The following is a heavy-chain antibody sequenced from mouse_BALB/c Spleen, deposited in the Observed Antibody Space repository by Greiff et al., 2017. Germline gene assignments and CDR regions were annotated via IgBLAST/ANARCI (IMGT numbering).Heavy chain of an antibody. Sequence: EVQLVESGGGLVQPGGSRKLSCAASGFTFSSFGMHWVRQAPEKGLEWVAYISSGSSTIYYADTVNGRFTISRDNPKNTLFLQMTSLRSEDTAMYYCARWNYGSAMDYWGQGTSVTVSS. CDR3: ARWNYGSAMDY. V-gene: IGHV5-17*02. J-gene: IGHJ4*01. CDR2: ISSGSSTI. CDR1: GFTFSSFG. D-gene: IGHD1-1*01.